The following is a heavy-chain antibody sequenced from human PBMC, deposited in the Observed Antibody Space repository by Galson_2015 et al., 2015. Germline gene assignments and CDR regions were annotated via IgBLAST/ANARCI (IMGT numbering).Heavy chain of an antibody. Sequence: SLRLSCAASGFTFSSYAMHWVRQAPGKGLEWVAVISYDGSNKYYADSVKGRFTISRDNSKNTLYLQMNSLRAEDTAVYYCARELGRGIVATIYGIDVWGQGTTVTVSS. V-gene: IGHV3-30-3*01. CDR3: ARELGRGIVATIYGIDV. J-gene: IGHJ6*02. CDR2: ISYDGSNK. CDR1: GFTFSSYA. D-gene: IGHD5-12*01.